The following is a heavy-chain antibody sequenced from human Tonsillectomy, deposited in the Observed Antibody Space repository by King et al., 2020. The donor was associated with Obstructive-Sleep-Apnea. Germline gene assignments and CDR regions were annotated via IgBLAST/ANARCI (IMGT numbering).Heavy chain of an antibody. J-gene: IGHJ4*02. V-gene: IGHV3-30*04. CDR2: ISYDGSNK. CDR3: ARVGATTAGWYYFDY. CDR1: GFTFSSYA. D-gene: IGHD1-26*01. Sequence: VQLVESGGGVVQPGRSLRLSCAASGFTFSSYAMHWVRQAPGKGLEWVAVISYDGSNKYYADSVKGRFTISRDNSKNTLYLQMNSLRAEDTAVYYCARVGATTAGWYYFDYWGQGTLVTASS.